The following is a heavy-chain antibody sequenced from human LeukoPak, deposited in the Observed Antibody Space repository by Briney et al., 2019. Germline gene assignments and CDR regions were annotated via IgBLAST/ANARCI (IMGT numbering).Heavy chain of an antibody. D-gene: IGHD6-13*01. J-gene: IGHJ4*02. V-gene: IGHV3-23*01. CDR3: TRATGAGLIDY. CDR1: GFTFSSYA. CDR2: ISGSGGST. Sequence: GGSLRLSCAASGFTFSSYAMSWVRQAPGKGLEWVSAISGSGGSTYYADSVKGRFTISRDNSKNTLYLQMNSLRAADTAVYYCTRATGAGLIDYWGQGTLVTVSS.